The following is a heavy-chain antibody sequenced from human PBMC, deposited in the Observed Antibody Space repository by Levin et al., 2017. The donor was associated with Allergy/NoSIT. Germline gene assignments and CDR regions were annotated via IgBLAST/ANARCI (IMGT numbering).Heavy chain of an antibody. Sequence: SLKISCAASGFTFDDYAMHWARQAPGKGLEWVSGISWNSGSIGYADSVKGRFTISRDNAKNSLYLQMNSLRTEDTALYYCARDNIGLPDAFDIWGQGTMVIVSS. CDR1: GFTFDDYA. V-gene: IGHV3-9*01. CDR2: ISWNSGSI. CDR3: ARDNIGLPDAFDI. J-gene: IGHJ3*02. D-gene: IGHD3-10*01.